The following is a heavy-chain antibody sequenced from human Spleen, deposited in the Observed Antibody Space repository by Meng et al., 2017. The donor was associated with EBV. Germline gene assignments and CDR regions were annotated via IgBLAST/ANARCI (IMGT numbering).Heavy chain of an antibody. Sequence: QLQLQESGPRLVKPSXILSFTCTXSGGSISSNSSYWGWIRQPPGKGLEWIGSTYYSGSTYYNPSLKSRVTISIDTSTNQFSLSLGSITAADTAVYYCARDGSSAFYYLPYFDYWGQGALVTVSS. V-gene: IGHV4-39*07. CDR1: GGSISSNSSY. D-gene: IGHD3-22*01. J-gene: IGHJ4*02. CDR3: ARDGSSAFYYLPYFDY. CDR2: TYYSGST.